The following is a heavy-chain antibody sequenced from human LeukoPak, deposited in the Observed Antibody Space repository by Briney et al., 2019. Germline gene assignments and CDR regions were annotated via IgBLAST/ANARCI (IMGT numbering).Heavy chain of an antibody. Sequence: ASVKVSCKASGYTFTSYGISWVRQAPGQGLEWMGWISAYNGNTNYAQKLQGRVTMTTDTSTSTAYMELRSLRSEDTAVYYCARLGAVAGTGGFDYWGQGTLVTVSS. V-gene: IGHV1-18*01. CDR2: ISAYNGNT. J-gene: IGHJ4*02. CDR1: GYTFTSYG. CDR3: ARLGAVAGTGGFDY. D-gene: IGHD6-19*01.